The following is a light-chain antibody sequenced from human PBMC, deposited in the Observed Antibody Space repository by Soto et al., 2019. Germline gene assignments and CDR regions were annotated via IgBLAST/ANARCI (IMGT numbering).Light chain of an antibody. Sequence: DIQMTQSPSSVSASVGDRVTITCRASQGISTWLAWYQQKPGKVPKLLIYGASSLQSGVPSRFSGSGSGTDFTLTISSLQPEDFATYYCQQSYITPHTFGQGTKLEIK. CDR3: QQSYITPHT. V-gene: IGKV1-12*01. CDR2: GAS. CDR1: QGISTW. J-gene: IGKJ2*01.